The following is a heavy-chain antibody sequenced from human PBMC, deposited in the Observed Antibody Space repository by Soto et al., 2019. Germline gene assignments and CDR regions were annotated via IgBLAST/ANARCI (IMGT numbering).Heavy chain of an antibody. V-gene: IGHV4-59*08. Sequence: SETLSLTCTVSGGSISSYYWSWIRQPPGKGLEWIGYIYYSGSTNYNPSLKSRVTISVDTSKNHFSLKLSSVTAADTAVYYCARHLGEGYFDYSGQGTLVTVSS. CDR2: IYYSGST. CDR3: ARHLGEGYFDY. CDR1: GGSISSYY. J-gene: IGHJ4*02.